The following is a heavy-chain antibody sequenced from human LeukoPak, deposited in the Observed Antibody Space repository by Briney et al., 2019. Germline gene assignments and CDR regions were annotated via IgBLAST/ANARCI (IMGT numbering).Heavy chain of an antibody. J-gene: IGHJ4*02. D-gene: IGHD5-18*01. CDR1: GFTFSTYW. V-gene: IGHV3-74*01. CDR2: ISSDGTTT. Sequence: GGSLRLSCAASGFTFSTYWMHWVRHAPGKGLVWVSRISSDGTTTRYADSVKGRFTISRDNAKNSLYLQMNSLRAEDTAVYYCARDTAGGDHWGQGTLVTVSS. CDR3: ARDTAGGDH.